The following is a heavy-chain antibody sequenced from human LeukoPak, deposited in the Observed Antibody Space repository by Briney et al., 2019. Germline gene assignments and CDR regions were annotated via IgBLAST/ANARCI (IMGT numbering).Heavy chain of an antibody. Sequence: SETLSLTCTVSGGSISSYYWSWIRQPPGKGLEWIGYIYYSGSTNYNPSLKSRVTISVDTSKNQFSLRLSSVTAADTAVYYCARRTTGEQYYFDYWGQGTLVTVSS. D-gene: IGHD4-17*01. CDR3: ARRTTGEQYYFDY. V-gene: IGHV4-59*12. CDR1: GGSISSYY. J-gene: IGHJ4*02. CDR2: IYYSGST.